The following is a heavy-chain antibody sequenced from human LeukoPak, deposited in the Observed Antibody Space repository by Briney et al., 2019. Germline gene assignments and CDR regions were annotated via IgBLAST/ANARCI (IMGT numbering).Heavy chain of an antibody. V-gene: IGHV4-34*01. D-gene: IGHD1/OR15-1a*01. J-gene: IGHJ6*03. CDR2: INHTGTT. CDR3: ARGAADRNNYYYYIDV. Sequence: SETLSLTCAVYGGSFNTYYWNWLRQSPGKGLEWIGEINHTGTTNYNPSLKSRFTISVDTSKNQFSLKLTSVTAADTAVYYCARGAADRNNYYYYIDVWGKGTTVTVSS. CDR1: GGSFNTYY.